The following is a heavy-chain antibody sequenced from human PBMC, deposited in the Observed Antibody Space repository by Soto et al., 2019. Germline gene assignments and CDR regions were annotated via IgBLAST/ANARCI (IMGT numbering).Heavy chain of an antibody. CDR3: AHLLGGCSSKGCSPLRYDY. V-gene: IGHV2-5*02. D-gene: IGHD2-2*01. CDR1: GFSLSTSEVG. J-gene: IGHJ4*02. Sequence: SGPTLVNPTQTLTLTCTFSGFSLSTSEVGVGWIRQPPGKALEWLALIYWGDDKRYSPSLQSRLTITKDTSKNQVVLTMTNMDPVDTATYYCAHLLGGCSSKGCSPLRYDYWGQGIPVTVSS. CDR2: IYWGDDK.